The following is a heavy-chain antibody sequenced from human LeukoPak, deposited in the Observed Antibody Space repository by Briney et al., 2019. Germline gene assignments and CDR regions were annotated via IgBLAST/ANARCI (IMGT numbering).Heavy chain of an antibody. CDR3: ARDSSSWKSALDAFDI. D-gene: IGHD6-13*01. Sequence: SETLSLTCTVSGGSISSYYWSWIRQPPGKGLEWIGYIYYSGSTNYNPSLKSRVTISVDTSKNQFSLKLSSVTAADTAVYYCARDSSSWKSALDAFDIWGQGTMVTVSS. CDR1: GGSISSYY. J-gene: IGHJ3*02. V-gene: IGHV4-59*01. CDR2: IYYSGST.